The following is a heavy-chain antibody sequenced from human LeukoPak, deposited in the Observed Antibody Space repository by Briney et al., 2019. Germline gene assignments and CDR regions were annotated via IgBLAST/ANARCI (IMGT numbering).Heavy chain of an antibody. CDR1: GGSISSYY. J-gene: IGHJ6*02. CDR3: AKHSGYDEDYYYYGMDV. V-gene: IGHV4-59*08. CDR2: IYYSGST. Sequence: SETLSLTCTVSGGSISSYYWSWIRQPPGKGLEWIGYIYYSGSTNYNPSLKSRVTISVDTSKNQFSLKLSPVTAADTAVYYCAKHSGYDEDYYYYGMDVWGQGTTVTVSS. D-gene: IGHD5-12*01.